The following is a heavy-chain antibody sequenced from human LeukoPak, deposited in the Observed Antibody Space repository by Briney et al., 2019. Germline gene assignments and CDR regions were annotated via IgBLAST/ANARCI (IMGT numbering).Heavy chain of an antibody. CDR2: TPYHGVSR. V-gene: IGHV3-30*02. D-gene: IGHD4-17*01. CDR1: GFTLPNYW. CDR3: AKDRHGDYTSDY. J-gene: IGHJ4*02. Sequence: GGSLRLSCVASGFTLPNYWMSWVRQAPVKGLEWVAFTPYHGVSRYYTESVKGRFTISRDNSKSTLYLQMNSLRIEDTAVYYCAKDRHGDYTSDYWGQGTLVTVSS.